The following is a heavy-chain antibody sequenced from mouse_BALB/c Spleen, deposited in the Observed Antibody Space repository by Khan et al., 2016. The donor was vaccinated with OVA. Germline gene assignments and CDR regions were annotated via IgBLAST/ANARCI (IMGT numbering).Heavy chain of an antibody. CDR1: GYTFTSYW. V-gene: IGHV1-7*01. CDR2: INPSTGYS. J-gene: IGHJ3*01. CDR3: ANLGSSSAWFAY. D-gene: IGHD1-1*01. Sequence: QVHVKQSGAELAKPGASVKMSCKASGYTFTSYWMHWVKQRPGQGLEWIGYINPSTGYSEYNQKFKDKATLTADKSSSTAYMQLSSLTSDDSAVYFCANLGSSSAWFAYWGQGTLVTVSA.